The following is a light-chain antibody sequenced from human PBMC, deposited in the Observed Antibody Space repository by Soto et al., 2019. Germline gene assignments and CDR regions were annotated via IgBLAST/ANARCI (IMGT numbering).Light chain of an antibody. Sequence: DIQMTQSPSSLSASVGDRVTIACRARQSISTYLNWYQQKPGKAPEVLIYAVSSLQRGVPSRFSGSGSGTDFTLTISSLQPEDFAAYYCQQSDSLPYTFGQGTKLEIK. CDR1: QSISTY. J-gene: IGKJ2*01. CDR3: QQSDSLPYT. CDR2: AVS. V-gene: IGKV1-39*01.